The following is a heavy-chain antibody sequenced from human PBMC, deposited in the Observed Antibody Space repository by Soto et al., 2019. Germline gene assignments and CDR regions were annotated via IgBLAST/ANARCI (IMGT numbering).Heavy chain of an antibody. Sequence: GESLNISCKGSGYRFTNYWIGWVRQMPGKGLEWMGIIYPGDSDTRYSPSFQGQVTISADKSINTAYLQWSGLKASDTAMYFCARMAAEGYYYYGMDVWGQGTAVTVSS. J-gene: IGHJ6*02. V-gene: IGHV5-51*01. D-gene: IGHD6-13*01. CDR3: ARMAAEGYYYYGMDV. CDR2: IYPGDSDT. CDR1: GYRFTNYW.